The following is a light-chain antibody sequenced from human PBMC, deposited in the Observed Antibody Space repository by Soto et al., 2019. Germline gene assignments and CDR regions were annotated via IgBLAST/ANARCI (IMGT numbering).Light chain of an antibody. Sequence: QSVLAQPPSVSGAPGQRVTISCTGSSSNIGAGYDVHWYQQLPGTAPKLLIYGNSRRPSGVPDRFSGSKSGTSASLAITGLQAEDEADYYCQSYDTSLSAYVFGNGTKVTVL. V-gene: IGLV1-40*01. CDR1: SSNIGAGYD. CDR3: QSYDTSLSAYV. J-gene: IGLJ1*01. CDR2: GNS.